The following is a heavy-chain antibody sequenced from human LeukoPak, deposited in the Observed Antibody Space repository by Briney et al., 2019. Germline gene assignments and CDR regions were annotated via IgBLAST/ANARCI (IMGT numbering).Heavy chain of an antibody. D-gene: IGHD6-19*01. J-gene: IGHJ4*02. CDR2: IRYDGSDR. CDR1: GFTFSRYG. Sequence: PGGSLRLSCAASGFTFSRYGMHWVRQAPGKGLEWVTFIRYDGSDRYYADSVKGRFTISRDNSKNTLYLQMISLRAEDTAVYYCAEDRGSSGWNGLDYWGQGTLVTVSS. V-gene: IGHV3-30*02. CDR3: AEDRGSSGWNGLDY.